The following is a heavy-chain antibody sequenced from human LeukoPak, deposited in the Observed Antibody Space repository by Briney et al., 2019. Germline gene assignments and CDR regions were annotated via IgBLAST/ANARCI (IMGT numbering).Heavy chain of an antibody. CDR2: IRNDGSDK. CDR3: AKDRAYGQFLWGNDY. Sequence: GGSLRLSCTTSGFIFSNYGMHWVRQAPGKGLEWVAFIRNDGSDKYYAVSVKGRFTISRDNSKNTLYLQMNSLRVEDTALYYCAKDRAYGQFLWGNDYWGQGTLVTVSS. J-gene: IGHJ4*02. D-gene: IGHD2-21*01. V-gene: IGHV3-30*02. CDR1: GFIFSNYG.